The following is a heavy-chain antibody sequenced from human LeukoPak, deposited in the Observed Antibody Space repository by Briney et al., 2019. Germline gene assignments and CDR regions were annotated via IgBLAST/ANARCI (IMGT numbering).Heavy chain of an antibody. Sequence: SETLSLTCAVSGGSISSGGYAWSWIRQPPGMGLEWIGYIYHTGGTYYNPSLKSRVTISVDRSKNQFSQKLSSVTAADTAVYYCARGDPVTSTFDYWGQGTLVTVSS. CDR1: GGSISSGGYA. CDR2: IYHTGGT. CDR3: ARGDPVTSTFDY. D-gene: IGHD4-17*01. V-gene: IGHV4-30-2*01. J-gene: IGHJ4*02.